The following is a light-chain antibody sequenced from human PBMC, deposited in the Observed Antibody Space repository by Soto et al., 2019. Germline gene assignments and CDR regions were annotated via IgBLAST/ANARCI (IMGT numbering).Light chain of an antibody. J-gene: IGKJ5*01. Sequence: DIQMTQSPSSLSASIGDRVTITCQASRDIGKYLNWFQEKPGKAPRLLIYDASNLQTGVPSRFSGGGSGTDFSFTISSLQPEEFATYYCQQYNFLPPTFGQGTRLEI. CDR1: RDIGKY. CDR2: DAS. CDR3: QQYNFLPPT. V-gene: IGKV1-33*01.